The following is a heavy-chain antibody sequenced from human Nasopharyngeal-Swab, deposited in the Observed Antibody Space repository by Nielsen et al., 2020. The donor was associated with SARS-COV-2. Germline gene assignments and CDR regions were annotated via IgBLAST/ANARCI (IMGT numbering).Heavy chain of an antibody. CDR3: ARGGAQIEGAIDWFDP. J-gene: IGHJ5*02. CDR2: IYYTGST. D-gene: IGHD1-26*01. V-gene: IGHV4-59*08. CDR1: GGSISPYY. Sequence: SETLSLTCTVSGGSISPYYWGWIRQPPGKGLEWIGYIYYTGSTNYNPSLKSRVTISVDRSKNQFSLKLSSVTAADTAVYYCARGGAQIEGAIDWFDPWGQGILVTVSS.